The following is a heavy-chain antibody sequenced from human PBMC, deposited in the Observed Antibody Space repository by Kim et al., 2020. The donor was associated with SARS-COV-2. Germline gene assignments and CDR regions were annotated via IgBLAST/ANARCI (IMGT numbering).Heavy chain of an antibody. CDR3: AKDKSFFMITVGGESGGMDV. J-gene: IGHJ6*02. CDR1: GFKFNNFG. D-gene: IGHD3-16*01. V-gene: IGHV3-30*18. CDR2: ISYEGSKK. Sequence: GGSLRLSCAASGFKFNNFGMHWVRQAQGKGLEWVALISYEGSKKYYADSLKGRFTISRDSSKNTLYLQMDRLRPEDTAVYFCAKDKSFFMITVGGESGGMDVWGQGTTVTVSS.